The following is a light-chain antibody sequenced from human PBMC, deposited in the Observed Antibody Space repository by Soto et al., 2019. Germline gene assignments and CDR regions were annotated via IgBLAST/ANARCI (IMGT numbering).Light chain of an antibody. J-gene: IGLJ2*01. CDR1: RSYVCGYNY. V-gene: IGLV2-14*01. CDR3: SSFTTTTTLGVA. Sequence: SARRLPASVCGSPLQSVSISYIGTRSYVCGYNYVSWYQQHPGKAPKLIIYEVTNRPSGVSHRFSASKSVNTASLTISGLQSEDEDDYYCSSFTTTTTLGVAFGGGPKVT. CDR2: EVT.